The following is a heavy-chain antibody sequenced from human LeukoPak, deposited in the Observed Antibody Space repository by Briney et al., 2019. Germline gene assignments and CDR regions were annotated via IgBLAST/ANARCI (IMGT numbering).Heavy chain of an antibody. CDR1: GFTFGDYA. Sequence: GGSLRLSCTASGFTFGDYAMSWFRQAPGKGLEWVGFIRSKAYGGTTEYAASVKGRFTISRDDSKSIAYLQMNSLKTEDTAVYYCTRDRGRTYYDFWSGDYWGQGTLVTVSS. CDR3: TRDRGRTYYDFWSGDY. V-gene: IGHV3-49*03. J-gene: IGHJ4*02. CDR2: IRSKAYGGTT. D-gene: IGHD3-3*01.